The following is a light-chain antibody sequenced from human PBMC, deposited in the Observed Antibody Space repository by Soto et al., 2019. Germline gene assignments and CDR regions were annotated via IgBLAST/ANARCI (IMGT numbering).Light chain of an antibody. CDR3: SSYRSRSTVV. Sequence: QSALTQPASVSGSPGQSITISCTGTSNDVGGYNYVSWYQHHPGKARKLMIYDVANRPSGVSNRFSGSKSGNTASLTISGLQAEDEADYYCSSYRSRSTVVFGGGTKLTVL. CDR2: DVA. V-gene: IGLV2-14*03. CDR1: SNDVGGYNY. J-gene: IGLJ2*01.